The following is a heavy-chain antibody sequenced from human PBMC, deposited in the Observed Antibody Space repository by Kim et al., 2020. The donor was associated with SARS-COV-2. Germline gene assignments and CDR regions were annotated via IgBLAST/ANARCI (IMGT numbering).Heavy chain of an antibody. CDR2: ISNSSSYI. Sequence: GGSLRLSCAASGFTFSSYSMNWVRQAPGKGLEWVSSISNSSSYIYYADSLKGRFTISRDNAKNSLYLQMNSLRAEDTAVYYCARVEARNYYDSSGYQNY. J-gene: IGHJ4*01. CDR1: GFTFSSYS. V-gene: IGHV3-21*01. D-gene: IGHD3-22*01. CDR3: ARVEARNYYDSSGYQNY.